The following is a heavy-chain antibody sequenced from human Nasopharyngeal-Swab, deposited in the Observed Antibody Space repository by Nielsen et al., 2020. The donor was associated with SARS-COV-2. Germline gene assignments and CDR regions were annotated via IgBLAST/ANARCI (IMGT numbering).Heavy chain of an antibody. Sequence: GGSLRLSCAASGFTFSSYGMHWVRQAPGKGLEWVAVIWYDGSNKYYADSVKGRFTISRDNSKNTLYLQMNSLRAEDTAVYYCERGCSSTSCYRSDGMDVWGQGTTVTVS. CDR2: IWYDGSNK. D-gene: IGHD2-2*01. CDR1: GFTFSSYG. CDR3: ERGCSSTSCYRSDGMDV. V-gene: IGHV3-33*01. J-gene: IGHJ6*02.